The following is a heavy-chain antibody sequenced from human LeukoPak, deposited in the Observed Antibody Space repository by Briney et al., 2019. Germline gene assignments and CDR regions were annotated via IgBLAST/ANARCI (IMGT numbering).Heavy chain of an antibody. Sequence: AGGSLRLSCAASGFTFSSYSMNWVRQAPGKGLEWASYISSSSSTIYYADSLKGRFTISRDNAKNSLYLQMNSLRAEDTAVYYCARDDSSGSDAFDIWGQGTMVTVSS. CDR2: ISSSSSTI. V-gene: IGHV3-48*04. D-gene: IGHD3-22*01. CDR1: GFTFSSYS. CDR3: ARDDSSGSDAFDI. J-gene: IGHJ3*02.